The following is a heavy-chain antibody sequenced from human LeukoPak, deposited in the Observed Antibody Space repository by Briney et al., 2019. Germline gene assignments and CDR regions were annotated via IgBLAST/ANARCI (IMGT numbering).Heavy chain of an antibody. CDR1: GFTFSSYG. Sequence: PGGSLRLSCAASGFTFSSYGMHWVRQAPGKGLEWVAVIWYDGSNKYYADSVKGRFTISRDNSKNTLNLQMNSLRAEDTAIYYCAKGSRSARPYYFDYWGQGTLVTVSS. D-gene: IGHD6-6*01. CDR2: IWYDGSNK. V-gene: IGHV3-33*06. CDR3: AKGSRSARPYYFDY. J-gene: IGHJ4*02.